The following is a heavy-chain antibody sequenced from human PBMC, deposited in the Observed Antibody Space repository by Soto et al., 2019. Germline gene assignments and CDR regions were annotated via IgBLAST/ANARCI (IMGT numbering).Heavy chain of an antibody. CDR3: ARDQGIVATIREKAAPMDPLDI. J-gene: IGHJ3*02. CDR1: GYTFTSYA. CDR2: INAGNGNT. Sequence: GASVKVSCKASGYTFTSYAMHWVRQAPGQRLEWMGWINAGNGNTKYSQKFQGRVTITRDTSASTAYMELSSLRSEDTAVYYCARDQGIVATIREKAAPMDPLDIWGQGTMVTVSS. D-gene: IGHD5-12*01. V-gene: IGHV1-3*01.